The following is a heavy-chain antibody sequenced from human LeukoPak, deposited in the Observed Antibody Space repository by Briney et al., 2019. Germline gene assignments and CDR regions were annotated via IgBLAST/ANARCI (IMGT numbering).Heavy chain of an antibody. Sequence: ASVKVSCKASGYTFTSYGISWVRQAPGQGLEWMGWISAYNGNTNYAQKLQGRVTMTRDTSISTAYMELSRLRSDDTAVYYCARSLRVAGFDHWGQGTLVTVSS. CDR2: ISAYNGNT. CDR1: GYTFTSYG. J-gene: IGHJ4*02. CDR3: ARSLRVAGFDH. V-gene: IGHV1-18*01. D-gene: IGHD6-19*01.